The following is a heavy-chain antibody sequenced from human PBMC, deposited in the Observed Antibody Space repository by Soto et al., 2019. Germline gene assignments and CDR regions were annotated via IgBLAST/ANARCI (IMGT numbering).Heavy chain of an antibody. Sequence: SETLSLTCAVYGGSFSGYYWSWIRQPPGKGLEWIGEINHSGSTNYNPSLKSRVTISVDTSKNQFSLKLSSVTAADTAVYYCARSGLYGQGYYYYYMDVWSKGTTVTVSS. J-gene: IGHJ6*03. CDR1: GGSFSGYY. V-gene: IGHV4-34*01. D-gene: IGHD6-25*01. CDR2: INHSGST. CDR3: ARSGLYGQGYYYYYMDV.